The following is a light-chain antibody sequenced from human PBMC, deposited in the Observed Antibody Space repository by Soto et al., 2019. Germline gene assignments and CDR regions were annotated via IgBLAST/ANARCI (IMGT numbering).Light chain of an antibody. CDR3: QQYANSKT. J-gene: IGKJ1*01. CDR2: GAS. CDR1: QSVGGNY. Sequence: EIVLTQSPGTLSLSPGERATLSCRASQSVGGNYLAWYQQRPGQAPRLLIFGASSRVTGIPDRFSGSGSGTDFTLTISRLEPEDFAVYYCQQYANSKTFGQGTKVEIK. V-gene: IGKV3-20*01.